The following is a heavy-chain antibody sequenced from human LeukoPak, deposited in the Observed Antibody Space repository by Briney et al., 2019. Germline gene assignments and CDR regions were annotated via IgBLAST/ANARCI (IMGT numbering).Heavy chain of an antibody. Sequence: GGSLRLSCAASGFTFSSYSMNWVRQAPGKGLEWVSSISSSSSYIYYADSVKGRFTISRDNAKNSLYLQMNSLRAEDTAVYYCARDKRSRWFGESTYYFDYWGQGTLVTVSS. D-gene: IGHD3-10*01. CDR3: ARDKRSRWFGESTYYFDY. V-gene: IGHV3-21*01. CDR2: ISSSSSYI. CDR1: GFTFSSYS. J-gene: IGHJ4*02.